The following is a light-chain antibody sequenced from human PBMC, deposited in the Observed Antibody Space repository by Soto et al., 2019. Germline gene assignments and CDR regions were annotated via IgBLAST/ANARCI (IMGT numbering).Light chain of an antibody. J-gene: IGLJ2*01. Sequence: SYELTQPPSASVAPGQTARITCGGNNIGSIGVHWYQQKPGQAPVLVVYDDSDRPSGIPERFSGSNFGNTATLTISRVEAGDEADYYCQVWDTSTDLVVFGGGTKLTVL. CDR3: QVWDTSTDLVV. V-gene: IGLV3-21*02. CDR2: DDS. CDR1: NIGSIG.